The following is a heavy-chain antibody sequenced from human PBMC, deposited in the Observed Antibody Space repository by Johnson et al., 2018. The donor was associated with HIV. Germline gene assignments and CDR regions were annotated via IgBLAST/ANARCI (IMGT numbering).Heavy chain of an antibody. D-gene: IGHD3-22*01. V-gene: IGHV3-30*02. J-gene: IGHJ3*02. CDR3: AKGFYDSSGTDSFHI. CDR2: IRYDGSNK. CDR1: GFTFSSYG. Sequence: QVQLVESGGGVVQPGGSLRLSCAASGFTFSSYGMHWVRQAPGKGLEWVAFIRYDGSNKYYADSVKGRFTISRDNSKNTLYLQMNNLRAEDTAVYYCAKGFYDSSGTDSFHIWGQGTMVTVSS.